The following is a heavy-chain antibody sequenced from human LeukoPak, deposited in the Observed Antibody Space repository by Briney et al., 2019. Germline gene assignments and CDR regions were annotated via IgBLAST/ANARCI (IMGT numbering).Heavy chain of an antibody. V-gene: IGHV4-34*01. J-gene: IGHJ4*02. CDR1: GGSFSDYY. Sequence: PSETLSLTCAVYGGSFSDYYWSWIRQPPGKGLEWIGEINHSGNTKYNPSLKSRVTISVDTSKNQFSLKLSSVTAADTAVYYCARRPREQQLVGFDYWGQGTLVTVSS. D-gene: IGHD6-13*01. CDR3: ARRPREQQLVGFDY. CDR2: INHSGNT.